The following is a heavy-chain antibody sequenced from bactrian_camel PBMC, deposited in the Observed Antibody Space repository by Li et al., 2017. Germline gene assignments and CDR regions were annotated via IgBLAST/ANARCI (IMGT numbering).Heavy chain of an antibody. CDR1: GFTFSYYG. D-gene: IGHD3*01. Sequence: VQLVESGGGLVQPGGSLRLSCATSGFTFSYYGMNWVRQAPGKGLEWVSSINSGGHSTYYADSVKGRFTISRDNAKNTLYLQLNNLKTEDTALYYCAGAPPNGLIYHWAYEYHYWGQGTQVTVS. V-gene: IGHV3S40*01. CDR2: INSGGHST. J-gene: IGHJ4*01. CDR3: AGAPPNGLIYHWAYEYHY.